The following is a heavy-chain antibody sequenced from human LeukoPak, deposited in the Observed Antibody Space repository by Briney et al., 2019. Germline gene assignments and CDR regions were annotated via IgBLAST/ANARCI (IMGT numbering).Heavy chain of an antibody. CDR3: ARGRDLDCSSTSCSMFDC. D-gene: IGHD2-2*01. CDR1: GYSFTGYC. Sequence: ASVKVSCKASGYSFTGYCMHWVRQAPGQGLEWMGWINPNSGGTNYAQKFQGRVTMTRDTSINTAYMELSRLTSDDTAVYFCARGRDLDCSSTSCSMFDCWGQGTLVTVSS. J-gene: IGHJ4*02. V-gene: IGHV1-2*02. CDR2: INPNSGGT.